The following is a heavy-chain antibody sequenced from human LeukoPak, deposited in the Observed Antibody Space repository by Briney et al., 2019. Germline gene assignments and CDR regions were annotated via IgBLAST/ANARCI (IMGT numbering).Heavy chain of an antibody. CDR1: GYSFTSYW. D-gene: IGHD3-3*01. CDR2: IYPGDSGT. Sequence: GESLKISCKGSGYSFTSYWIGWVRQMPGKGLEWMGIIYPGDSGTRYSPSFQGQVTISADKSISTAYLQWSSLKAPDTAMYYCASTIFGVVIRGDDAFDIWGQGTMVTVSS. CDR3: ASTIFGVVIRGDDAFDI. V-gene: IGHV5-51*01. J-gene: IGHJ3*02.